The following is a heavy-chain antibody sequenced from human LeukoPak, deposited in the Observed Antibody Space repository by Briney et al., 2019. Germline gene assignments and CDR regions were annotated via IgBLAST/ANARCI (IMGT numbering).Heavy chain of an antibody. D-gene: IGHD6-19*01. CDR2: INPRGGAT. CDR1: GYTFTSYC. V-gene: IGHV1-46*01. CDR3: ARAVAGYFDY. Sequence: ASVKVSCKASGYTFTSYCMHWVRQAPGQGLEWMGIINPRGGATNYAQKFQGGVTMTRDTSTSTVYMELSSMRSEDTAVYYCARAVAGYFDYWGQETLVTVS. J-gene: IGHJ4*02.